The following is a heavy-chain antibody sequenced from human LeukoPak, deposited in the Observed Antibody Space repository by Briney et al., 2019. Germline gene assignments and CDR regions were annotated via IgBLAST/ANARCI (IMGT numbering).Heavy chain of an antibody. CDR1: GYTLTELS. V-gene: IGHV1-24*01. CDR2: FDPEDGET. D-gene: IGHD3-22*01. Sequence: ASVEDSCKVSGYTLTELSMHWVRQAPGKGLEWMGGFDPEDGETIYAQKFQGRVTMTEDTSTDTAYMELSSLRSEDTAVYYCARYVPDSSGYYYYFDYWGQGTLVTVSS. J-gene: IGHJ4*02. CDR3: ARYVPDSSGYYYYFDY.